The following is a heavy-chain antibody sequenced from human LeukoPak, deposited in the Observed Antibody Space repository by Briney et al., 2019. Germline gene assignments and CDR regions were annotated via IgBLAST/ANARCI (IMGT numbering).Heavy chain of an antibody. D-gene: IGHD5-18*01. CDR2: INPNSGGT. J-gene: IGHJ3*01. CDR3: AREKGGRDTAMTPDAFDV. V-gene: IGHV1-2*06. CDR1: GFTFTGYY. Sequence: ASVKVSCKASGFTFTGYYMLWVRQAPGQGLEWMGRINPNSGGTNYAQKFQGRVTMTRDTSISTAYMELSRLRSDDTAVYYCAREKGGRDTAMTPDAFDVWGQGTMVTVSS.